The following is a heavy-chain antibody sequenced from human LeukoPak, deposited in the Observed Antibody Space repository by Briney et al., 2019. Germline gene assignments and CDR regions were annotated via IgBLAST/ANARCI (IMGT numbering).Heavy chain of an antibody. V-gene: IGHV4-59*08. CDR3: ARTGTAALGAYWYSNL. J-gene: IGHJ2*01. Sequence: SETLSLTCTVSGGSISTYYWSWIRQTPEKGLEWIGYIYYSGTTNYNPSLQSRVTISLDTSKNQFSLKLTSVTATDAAVYYCARTGTAALGAYWYSNLWGRGALVTVSS. CDR1: GGSISTYY. D-gene: IGHD6-13*01. CDR2: IYYSGTT.